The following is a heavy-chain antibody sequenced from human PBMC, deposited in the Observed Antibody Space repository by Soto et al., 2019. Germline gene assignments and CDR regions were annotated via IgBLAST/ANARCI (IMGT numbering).Heavy chain of an antibody. V-gene: IGHV1-8*01. D-gene: IGHD6-13*01. J-gene: IGHJ6*02. Sequence: ASVKVSCKASGYTFTSYDINWVRQATGQGLEWMGWMNPNSGNTGYAQKFQGRVTMTRNTSISTAYMELSSLRSEDTAVYYCARGPEQQRLDYYYYGMDVWGHGTTVTASS. CDR3: ARGPEQQRLDYYYYGMDV. CDR2: MNPNSGNT. CDR1: GYTFTSYD.